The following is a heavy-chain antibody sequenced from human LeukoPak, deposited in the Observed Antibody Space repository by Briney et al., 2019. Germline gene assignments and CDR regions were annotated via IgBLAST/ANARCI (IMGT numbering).Heavy chain of an antibody. CDR3: AASLPPTVMLWDI. CDR2: INHSGST. CDR1: GGSFSGYY. J-gene: IGHJ3*02. Sequence: SETLSLTCAVYGGSFSGYYWSWIRQPPGKGLEWIGEINHSGSTYYNPSLKSRVTISVDTSKNQFSLKLSSVTAADTAVYYCAASLPPTVMLWDIWGQGTMVTVSS. V-gene: IGHV4-34*01. D-gene: IGHD4-17*01.